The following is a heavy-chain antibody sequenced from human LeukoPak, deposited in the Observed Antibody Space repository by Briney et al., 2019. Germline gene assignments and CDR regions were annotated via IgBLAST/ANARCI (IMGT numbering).Heavy chain of an antibody. CDR2: IYYSGST. CDR1: GGSISSSSYY. D-gene: IGHD2-15*01. J-gene: IGHJ4*02. V-gene: IGHV4-39*01. CDR3: ARRGGLEYCSGGSCYTFDY. Sequence: PSETLSLTCTVSGGSISSSSYYWGWIRQPPGKGLEWLGSIYYSGSTYYNPSLKSRVTISVDTSKNQFSLKLSSVTAADTAVYYCARRGGLEYCSGGSCYTFDYWGQGTLVTVSS.